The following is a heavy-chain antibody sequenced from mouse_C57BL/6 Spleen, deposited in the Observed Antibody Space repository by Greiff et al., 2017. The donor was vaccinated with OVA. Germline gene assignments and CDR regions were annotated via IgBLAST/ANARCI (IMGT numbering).Heavy chain of an antibody. Sequence: EVQLQQSGPELVKPGASVKISCKASGYTFTDYYMNWVKQSPGKSLEWIGDINPNNGGTSYNQKFKGKATLTVDKSSSTAYMELRSLTSEDSAVYYCARDYYGSDYAMDYWGQGTSVTVSS. D-gene: IGHD1-1*01. CDR3: ARDYYGSDYAMDY. J-gene: IGHJ4*01. V-gene: IGHV1-26*01. CDR2: INPNNGGT. CDR1: GYTFTDYY.